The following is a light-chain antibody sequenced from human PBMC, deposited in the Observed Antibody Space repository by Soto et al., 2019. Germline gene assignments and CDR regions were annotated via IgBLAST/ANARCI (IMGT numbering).Light chain of an antibody. Sequence: EIVLTQSPGTLSLYPGEGATLSCRASQSVSSSFIAWYQQKPGQAPRLLIYGASSRATGIPDRFSGSGSGTDFTLTISRLEPEDFAVYYCQQYGSSPPLFTFGPGTKVDIK. CDR1: QSVSSSF. V-gene: IGKV3-20*01. CDR2: GAS. CDR3: QQYGSSPPLFT. J-gene: IGKJ3*01.